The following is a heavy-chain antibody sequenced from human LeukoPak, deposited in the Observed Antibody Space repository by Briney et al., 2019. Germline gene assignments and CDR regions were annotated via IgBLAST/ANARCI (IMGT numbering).Heavy chain of an antibody. CDR3: ATRGAVIRLILVGFHKEAYYSDS. V-gene: IGHV3-23*01. D-gene: IGHD2-21*01. CDR2: ISGSGGGA. CDR1: GITLSNYG. J-gene: IGHJ4*02. Sequence: PGGSLRLSCAVSGITLSNYGMSWVRQAPGKGLEWVGGISGSGGGANYADGVKGRVSISSDSSKNTLYLQMQRLRVEATDVDVCATRGAVIRLILVGFHKEAYYSDSWGQGALATLSS.